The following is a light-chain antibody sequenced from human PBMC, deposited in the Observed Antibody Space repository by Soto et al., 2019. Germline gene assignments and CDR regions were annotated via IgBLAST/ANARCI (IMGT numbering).Light chain of an antibody. J-gene: IGKJ2*01. Sequence: EIVWTQSPGTLSLSPGERATLSCRASQSVTSTFLAWFQQRPGQAPRLLIYGTSSRATGTPPRFSGSGSGTDFTLTISRLEPEDFAVYYCQQYGSSPYTFGQGTKLEI. CDR3: QQYGSSPYT. CDR2: GTS. V-gene: IGKV3-20*01. CDR1: QSVTSTF.